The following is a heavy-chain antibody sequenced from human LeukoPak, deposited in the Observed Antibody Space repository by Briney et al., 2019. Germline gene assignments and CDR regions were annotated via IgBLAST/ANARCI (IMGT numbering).Heavy chain of an antibody. V-gene: IGHV4-59*08. CDR1: GGSISSYY. D-gene: IGHD3-22*01. CDR3: ARLARGILLPDY. Sequence: RSSETLSLTCTVSGGSISSYYWSWIRQPPGKGLEWIGYIYYSGSTYYNPSLKSRVTISEDTSNRFSLILSSVTAADTAVYYCARLARGILLPDYWGQGTLVTVSS. J-gene: IGHJ4*02. CDR2: IYYSGST.